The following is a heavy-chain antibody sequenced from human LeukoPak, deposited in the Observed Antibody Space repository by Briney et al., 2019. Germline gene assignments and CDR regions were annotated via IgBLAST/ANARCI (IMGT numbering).Heavy chain of an antibody. Sequence: SETLSLTCTVSGGSISSYYWSWIRQPAGKGLEWIGRIYTSASTNYNPSLKSRVTMSVDTSKNQFSLKLSSVTAADTAVYYCARDLKELGYCSSTSCLSNWFDPWGQGTLVTVSS. CDR3: ARDLKELGYCSSTSCLSNWFDP. D-gene: IGHD2-2*01. V-gene: IGHV4-4*07. CDR1: GGSISSYY. CDR2: IYTSAST. J-gene: IGHJ5*02.